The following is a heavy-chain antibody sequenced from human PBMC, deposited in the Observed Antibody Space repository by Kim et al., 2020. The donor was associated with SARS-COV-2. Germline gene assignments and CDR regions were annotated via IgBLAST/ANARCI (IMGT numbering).Heavy chain of an antibody. CDR2: ISGSGGST. Sequence: GGSLRLSCAASGFTFSSYAMSWVRQAPGKGLEWVSAISGSGGSTYYADSVKGRFTISRDNSKNTLYLQMNSLRAEDTAVYYCAKDLIPPSIAVAGTLGDYWGQGTLVTVSS. CDR3: AKDLIPPSIAVAGTLGDY. J-gene: IGHJ4*02. D-gene: IGHD6-19*01. V-gene: IGHV3-23*01. CDR1: GFTFSSYA.